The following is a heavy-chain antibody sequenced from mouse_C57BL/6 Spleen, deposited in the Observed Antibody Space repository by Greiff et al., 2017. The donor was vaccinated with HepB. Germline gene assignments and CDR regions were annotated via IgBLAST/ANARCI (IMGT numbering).Heavy chain of an antibody. D-gene: IGHD1-1*01. CDR1: GYTFTSYW. CDR3: ARSDGSSYFDY. V-gene: IGHV1-61*01. Sequence: QVQLQQPGAELVRPGSSVKLSCKASGYTFTSYWMDWVKQRPGQGLEWIGNIYPSDSETHYNQKFKDKATLTVDKSSSTAYMQRSSLTSEDSAVYYCARSDGSSYFDYWGQGTTLTVSS. CDR2: IYPSDSET. J-gene: IGHJ2*01.